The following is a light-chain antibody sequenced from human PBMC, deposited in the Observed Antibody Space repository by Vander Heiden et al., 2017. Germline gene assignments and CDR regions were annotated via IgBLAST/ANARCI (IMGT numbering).Light chain of an antibody. CDR3: QQCNSMPYT. J-gene: IGKJ2*01. CDR2: AAS. V-gene: IGKV1-39*01. CDR1: QTINNY. Sequence: IQMTQFPFSLSASVGDRVTIACRASQTINNYLNWYQQKPGKAPTLLIYAASSLQSEVPSRFSSSGSGTDFSLTISSLQREDFAAYYCQQCNSMPYTFGQGTKLEIK.